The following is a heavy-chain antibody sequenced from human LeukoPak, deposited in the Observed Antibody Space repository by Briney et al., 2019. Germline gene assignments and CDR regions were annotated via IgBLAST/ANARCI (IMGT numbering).Heavy chain of an antibody. CDR2: INPSGGST. Sequence: GASVKVSCKASGYTFTSYYMRWVRQAPGQGLEWMGIINPSGGSTSYAQKFQGRVTMTRDTSTSTVYMELSSLRSEDTAVYYCAREAFQIVGAMGWFDPWGQGTLVTVSS. J-gene: IGHJ5*02. V-gene: IGHV1-46*01. CDR3: AREAFQIVGAMGWFDP. CDR1: GYTFTSYY. D-gene: IGHD1-26*01.